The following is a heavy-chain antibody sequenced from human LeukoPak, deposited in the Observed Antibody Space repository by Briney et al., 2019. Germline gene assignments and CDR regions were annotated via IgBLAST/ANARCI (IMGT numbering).Heavy chain of an antibody. CDR2: INHSGST. V-gene: IGHV4-34*01. D-gene: IGHD3-9*01. Sequence: SETLSLTCAVYGGSFSGYYWSWIRQPPGKGLEWIGEINHSGSTNYNPSLKSRVTISVDTSKNQFSLKLSSVTAADTAVYYCARVRGLSGYYRKPYYYYYYMDVWGKGTTVTVSS. CDR3: ARVRGLSGYYRKPYYYYYYMDV. J-gene: IGHJ6*03. CDR1: GGSFSGYY.